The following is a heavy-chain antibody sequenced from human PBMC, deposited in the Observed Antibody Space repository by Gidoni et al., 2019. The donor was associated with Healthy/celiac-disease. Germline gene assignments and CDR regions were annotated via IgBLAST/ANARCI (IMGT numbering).Heavy chain of an antibody. CDR3: AKDIAGRDGYNYGFDY. D-gene: IGHD5-12*01. CDR2: ISWNSGSI. V-gene: IGHV3-9*01. Sequence: EVQLVESGGGLVQPGRSLSISCAASGLPVDDYAMHWVRQAPGKGREWVSGISWNSGSIGYADSVKGRFTISRDNAKNFLYLQMNSLRAEDTALYYCAKDIAGRDGYNYGFDYWGQGTLVTVSS. CDR1: GLPVDDYA. J-gene: IGHJ4*02.